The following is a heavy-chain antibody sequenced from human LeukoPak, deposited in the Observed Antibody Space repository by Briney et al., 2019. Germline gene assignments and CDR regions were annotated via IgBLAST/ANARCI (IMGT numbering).Heavy chain of an antibody. CDR3: AKDRNYYDSSGYYSGAEYFQH. J-gene: IGHJ1*01. CDR1: GFTFSNAW. V-gene: IGHV3-15*01. D-gene: IGHD3-22*01. CDR2: IKSKTDGGTT. Sequence: GGSLRLSCAASGFTFSNAWMSWVRQAPGKGLEWVGRIKSKTDGGTTDYAAPVKGRFTISRDDSKNTLYLQMNSLRAEDTAVYYCAKDRNYYDSSGYYSGAEYFQHWGQGTLVTVSS.